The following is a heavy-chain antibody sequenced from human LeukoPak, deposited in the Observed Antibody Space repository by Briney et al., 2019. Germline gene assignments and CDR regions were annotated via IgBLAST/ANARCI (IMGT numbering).Heavy chain of an antibody. CDR1: GFTFSSYS. CDR2: ISSSSRHI. J-gene: IGHJ1*01. Sequence: GGSLRLSCAASGFTFSSYSMNWVRQAPGKGLEWVSSISSSSRHIYYADSVKGRFTSPRDDAKNSVYLQMNSLRAEEKAVYYCVRDFNTVTTAYLQHWGQGTLVTVSS. D-gene: IGHD4-17*01. V-gene: IGHV3-21*01. CDR3: VRDFNTVTTAYLQH.